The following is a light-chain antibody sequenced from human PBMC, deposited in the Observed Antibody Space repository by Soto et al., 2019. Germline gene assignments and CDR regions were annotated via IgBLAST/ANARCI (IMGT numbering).Light chain of an antibody. CDR1: QYISPY. J-gene: IGKJ3*01. V-gene: IGKV1-39*01. CDR3: QQSYSIPFT. Sequence: DVQMSQSPSSLSASVGDTVTITCRASQYISPYLKWYQQEQGKAPKLLLFSASILPSGVPSRFAGGESGTDFTLTIRGLQPEDFATYYCQQSYSIPFTFGPGTKVEI. CDR2: SAS.